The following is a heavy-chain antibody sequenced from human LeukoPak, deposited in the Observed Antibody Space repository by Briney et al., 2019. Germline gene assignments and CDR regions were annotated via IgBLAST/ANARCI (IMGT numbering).Heavy chain of an antibody. CDR3: GISISGYVQH. Sequence: GRSLRLSCAASGFTFSSYGMHWVRQAPGKGLEWLAVRSYDGSNKYYADSVKGRFTISRDNSKNTLYLQMDSLRPEDTATYYCGISISGYVQHWGQGTLVTVSS. J-gene: IGHJ1*01. CDR1: GFTFSSYG. V-gene: IGHV3-30*03. CDR2: RSYDGSNK. D-gene: IGHD5-12*01.